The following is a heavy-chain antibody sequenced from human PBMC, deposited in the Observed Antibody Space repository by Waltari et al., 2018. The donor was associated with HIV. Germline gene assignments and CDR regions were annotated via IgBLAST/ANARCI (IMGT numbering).Heavy chain of an antibody. CDR2: INHSGST. CDR3: ARESHCSGGSCYRSDYYYYGMDV. D-gene: IGHD2-15*01. J-gene: IGHJ6*02. Sequence: QVQLQQWGAGLLKPSETLSLTCAVYGGSFSGYDWRWLRQPPGQGLEWIGEINHSGSTNYNPSLKSRVTISVDMSKNQFSLKLSSVTAADTAVYYCARESHCSGGSCYRSDYYYYGMDVWGQGTTVTVSS. CDR1: GGSFSGYD. V-gene: IGHV4-34*01.